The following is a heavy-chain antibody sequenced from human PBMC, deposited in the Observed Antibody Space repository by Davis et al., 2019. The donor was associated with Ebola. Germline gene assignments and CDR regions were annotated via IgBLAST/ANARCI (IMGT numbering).Heavy chain of an antibody. CDR1: GFTFSSYA. D-gene: IGHD5-18*01. J-gene: IGHJ6*03. Sequence: GESLKISCAASGFTFSSYAMHWVRQAPGKGLEWVSVISYDGSNNYYADSVKGRFTISRDNSKNTLYLQMNSLRAEDTAVYYCAREFADTAMGYYYYMDVWGKGTTVTVSS. CDR3: AREFADTAMGYYYYMDV. CDR2: ISYDGSNN. V-gene: IGHV3-30-3*01.